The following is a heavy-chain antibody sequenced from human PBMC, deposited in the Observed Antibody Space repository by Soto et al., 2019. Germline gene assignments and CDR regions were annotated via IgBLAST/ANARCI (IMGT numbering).Heavy chain of an antibody. CDR1: GLRFASYG. Sequence: GGSLRLSCVASGLRFASYGFHWVRQAPGKGLEWVAVITNDGSEKNHADSVKDRFTISRDNSKNTLYLQMDSLRAGDSALYYCARDDIGAPNAFDMWGQGTMVTVSS. CDR2: ITNDGSEK. D-gene: IGHD2-15*01. V-gene: IGHV3-33*05. J-gene: IGHJ3*02. CDR3: ARDDIGAPNAFDM.